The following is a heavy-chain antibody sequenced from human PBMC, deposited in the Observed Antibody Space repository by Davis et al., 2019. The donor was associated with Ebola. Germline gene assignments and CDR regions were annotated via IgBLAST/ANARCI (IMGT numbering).Heavy chain of an antibody. V-gene: IGHV3-33*01. Sequence: GESLKISCAASGFNFRSYGMHWVRQAPDKGLEWVAVIWYDGSNKYYADSVKGRFTISRDNSKNTLYLQMNSLRAEDTAVYYCARDLGYSYGALDYWGQGTLVTVSS. CDR2: IWYDGSNK. CDR1: GFNFRSYG. CDR3: ARDLGYSYGALDY. J-gene: IGHJ4*02. D-gene: IGHD5-18*01.